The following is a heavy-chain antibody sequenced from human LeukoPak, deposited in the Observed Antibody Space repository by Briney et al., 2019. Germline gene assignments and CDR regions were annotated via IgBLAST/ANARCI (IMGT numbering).Heavy chain of an antibody. CDR1: GYTFTGYY. Sequence: ASVKVSCKASGYTFTGYYIHWVRQTPGQWLEWMGWINPYSGGTIYAQKFQDRVTMTRDTSISTTYMELSRLRSDDSAMYYCARDRSGGSASVYYWGQGTLVTVSS. CDR3: ARDRSGGSASVYY. CDR2: INPYSGGT. J-gene: IGHJ4*02. D-gene: IGHD6-13*01. V-gene: IGHV1-2*02.